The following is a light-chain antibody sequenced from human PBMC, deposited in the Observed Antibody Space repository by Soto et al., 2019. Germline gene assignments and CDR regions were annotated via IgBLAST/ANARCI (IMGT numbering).Light chain of an antibody. Sequence: EIVLTQSPATLSLSPGERATLSCRASQSVGRFLACYQQKPGQAPRLLIYDASNRATGIPVRFSGSGSETDFSLTTRSLAPEDLAVYYCQLRSYFGPGTKVHIK. J-gene: IGKJ3*01. CDR2: DAS. CDR3: QLRSY. CDR1: QSVGRF. V-gene: IGKV3-11*01.